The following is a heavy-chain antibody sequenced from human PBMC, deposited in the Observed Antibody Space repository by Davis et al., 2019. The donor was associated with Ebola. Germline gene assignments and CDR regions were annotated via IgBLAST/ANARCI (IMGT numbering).Heavy chain of an antibody. Sequence: MPSETLSLTCAVYGGSFSGYYWSWIRQPPGKGLEWIGEINHSGSTNYNPSLKSRLTISIDTSKNQFSLKLSSVTAADTAVYYCARDRVLRYFDWSGASDAFDIWGQGTMVTVSS. D-gene: IGHD3-9*01. V-gene: IGHV4-34*01. J-gene: IGHJ3*02. CDR1: GGSFSGYY. CDR3: ARDRVLRYFDWSGASDAFDI. CDR2: INHSGST.